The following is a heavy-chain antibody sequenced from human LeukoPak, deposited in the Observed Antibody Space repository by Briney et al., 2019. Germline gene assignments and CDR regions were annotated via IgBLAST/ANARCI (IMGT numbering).Heavy chain of an antibody. CDR2: IFYSGST. CDR1: GVSISETTYY. Sequence: SETLSLTCSVSGVSISETTYYWGWIRQPPGKGLEWIGSIFYSGSTYYNPSLKSRVTISVDTSNNQFSLKLSSVTAADTAVYFCARHVTSLHIWGQGTMVTVSS. CDR3: ARHVTSLHI. D-gene: IGHD2-21*02. J-gene: IGHJ3*02. V-gene: IGHV4-39*01.